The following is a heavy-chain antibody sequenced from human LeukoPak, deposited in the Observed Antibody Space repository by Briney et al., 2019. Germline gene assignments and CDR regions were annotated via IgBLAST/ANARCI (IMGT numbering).Heavy chain of an antibody. Sequence: GGSLRLSCAASGFTFSSYEMNWVRQAPGKGLEWISYISTSGSTIYYADSVKGRFTISRDNAKNSLYLQMNSLRAEDTAVYYCAREVPAVTALFNYWGQGTLVTVSS. V-gene: IGHV3-48*03. CDR1: GFTFSSYE. CDR3: AREVPAVTALFNY. J-gene: IGHJ4*02. D-gene: IGHD2-21*02. CDR2: ISTSGSTI.